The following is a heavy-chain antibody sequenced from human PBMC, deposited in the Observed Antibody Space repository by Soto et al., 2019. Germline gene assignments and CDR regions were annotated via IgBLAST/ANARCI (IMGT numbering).Heavy chain of an antibody. CDR2: INAGNGDT. D-gene: IGHD4-17*01. CDR3: AREGRYGDYVDY. Sequence: QVQFVQSGAEEKKPGASVKVSCKASGYTFTSYAIHWVRQAPGHRLEWMGWINAGNGDTKYSQKFQGRVTITRDTSAKRAYMELSSLRSEDTAVYYCAREGRYGDYVDYWGQGTLVTVSS. CDR1: GYTFTSYA. V-gene: IGHV1-3*05. J-gene: IGHJ4*02.